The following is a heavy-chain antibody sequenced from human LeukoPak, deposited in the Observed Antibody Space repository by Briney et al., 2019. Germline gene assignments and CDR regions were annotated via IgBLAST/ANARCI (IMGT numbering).Heavy chain of an antibody. J-gene: IGHJ5*02. V-gene: IGHV3-48*04. CDR3: ASLVVVPVATGGSLDP. CDR1: GFTFSSYS. D-gene: IGHD2-2*01. CDR2: ISSSSNTI. Sequence: GGSLRLSCAASGFTFSSYSMNWVRQAPGKGLEWVSYISSSSNTIYYADSVKGRFTISRDNAKNSLSLQMNSLRAEDTAVYYCASLVVVPVATGGSLDPWGQGTLVTVSS.